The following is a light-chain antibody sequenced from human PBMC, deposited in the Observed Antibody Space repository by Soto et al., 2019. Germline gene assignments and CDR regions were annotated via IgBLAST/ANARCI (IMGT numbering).Light chain of an antibody. CDR3: GSFVGGTTLI. CDR1: GSDVGAYNY. Sequence: QSALTQSPSASGIRGQSVTISCSGTGSDVGAYNYLSWYQHHPGKAPKLIIYEVIKRPSGVPDRFSGSKSGTTASLTVSGLQTEDEAVYYCGSFVGGTTLIFGGGTQLTVL. V-gene: IGLV2-8*01. CDR2: EVI. J-gene: IGLJ2*01.